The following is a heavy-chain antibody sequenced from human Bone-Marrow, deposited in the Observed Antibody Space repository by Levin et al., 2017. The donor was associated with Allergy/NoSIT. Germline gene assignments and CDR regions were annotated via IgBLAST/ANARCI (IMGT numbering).Heavy chain of an antibody. CDR2: IYPADSDI. J-gene: IGHJ6*02. D-gene: IGHD7-27*01. CDR3: ARQRSETNWVGSAMDV. CDR1: GYRFVSYW. V-gene: IGHV5-51*01. Sequence: PGGSLRLSCKGSGYRFVSYWIAWVRQTPGKGLEWMGSIYPADSDIRYSPSFQGHVTISADQSITTAYLQWSSLKASDSGIYYCARQRSETNWVGSAMDVWGRGTTVTVTS.